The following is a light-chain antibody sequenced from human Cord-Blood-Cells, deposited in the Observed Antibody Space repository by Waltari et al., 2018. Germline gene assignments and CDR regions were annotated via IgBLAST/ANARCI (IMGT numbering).Light chain of an antibody. CDR3: QQSYSTPT. CDR2: AAS. V-gene: IGKV1-39*01. Sequence: IHITHSPSSLSASVGDRVTITCRASQSISSYLNWYQQKPGKAPKLLIYAASSLQSGVPSRFSGSGSGTDFTLTISSMQPEDFATYYCQQSYSTPTFGGGTKVEIK. CDR1: QSISSY. J-gene: IGKJ4*01.